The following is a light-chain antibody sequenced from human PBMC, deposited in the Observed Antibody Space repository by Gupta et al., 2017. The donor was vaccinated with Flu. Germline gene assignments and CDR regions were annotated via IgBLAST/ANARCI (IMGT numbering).Light chain of an antibody. V-gene: IGKV1-12*01. CDR2: AAS. Sequence: DIQMTQSPSSVSASVGDRVTITCRASQGISNWLAWYQQKPGKAPKLLIYAASNWQSGVPSRFSGSGYGKDFTLTISSRQPEDFATYYCQQGNSLPPFTFGHGTKVDIK. CDR3: QQGNSLPPFT. CDR1: QGISNW. J-gene: IGKJ3*01.